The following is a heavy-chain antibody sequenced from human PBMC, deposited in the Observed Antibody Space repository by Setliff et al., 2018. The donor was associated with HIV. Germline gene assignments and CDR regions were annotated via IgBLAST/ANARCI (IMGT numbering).Heavy chain of an antibody. J-gene: IGHJ4*02. CDR1: GLSMSYNY. CDR3: ASEKKAWSVSDSFYEY. Sequence: PSETLSLTCTVSGLSMSYNYWTWIRQSPGKGLEWIGYVHYSGSTRYNPSLKSRVTISVDTSKKKFSQKLTSMTATDTAVYYCASEKKAWSVSDSFYEYWGQGVPVTVSS. V-gene: IGHV4-59*01. CDR2: VHYSGST. D-gene: IGHD3-3*01.